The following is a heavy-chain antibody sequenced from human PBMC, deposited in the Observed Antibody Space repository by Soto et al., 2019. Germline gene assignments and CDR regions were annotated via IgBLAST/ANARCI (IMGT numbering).Heavy chain of an antibody. D-gene: IGHD5-18*01. Sequence: TLSLTCAVSGDSISSGRYYWSWVRQPPGKGLEWIGHIYYTGSTYYNPSLKSRLTISVDTSKNHFSLKLASVTAADTAIYYCARDKHSLDGMDAWGQGTTVTVSS. CDR1: GDSISSGRYY. CDR3: ARDKHSLDGMDA. J-gene: IGHJ6*02. V-gene: IGHV4-30-4*01. CDR2: IYYTGST.